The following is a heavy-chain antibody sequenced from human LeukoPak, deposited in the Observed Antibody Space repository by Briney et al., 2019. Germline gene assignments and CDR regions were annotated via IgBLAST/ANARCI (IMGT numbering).Heavy chain of an antibody. D-gene: IGHD6-13*01. V-gene: IGHV3-23*01. CDR1: GLTFSSHW. J-gene: IGHJ4*02. CDR3: AKGGPYSSSWGGKFDH. CDR2: ISGSGDRT. Sequence: PGGSLRLSCAASGLTFSSHWMHWVRQAPGKGLEWVSSISGSGDRTYYADSVNGRFTISRDNSKNTLYLQMNSLRAEDTAIYYCAKGGPYSSSWGGKFDHWGQGTLVTVSS.